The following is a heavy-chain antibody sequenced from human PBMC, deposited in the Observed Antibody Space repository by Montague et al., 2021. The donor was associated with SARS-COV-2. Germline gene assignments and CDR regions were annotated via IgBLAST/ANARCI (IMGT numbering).Heavy chain of an antibody. Sequence: PALVKPTQTLTLTCTFSGFSLSTSGVCVSWIRQPPGKALEWLARIDWDXDKYYSTSLKTRLTISKDTSKNQVVLTMTNMDPVDTATYYCAREIAAAGPALDYWGQGSLVTVSS. J-gene: IGHJ4*02. CDR2: IDWDXDK. CDR3: AREIAAAGPALDY. D-gene: IGHD6-13*01. V-gene: IGHV2-70*11. CDR1: GFSLSTSGVC.